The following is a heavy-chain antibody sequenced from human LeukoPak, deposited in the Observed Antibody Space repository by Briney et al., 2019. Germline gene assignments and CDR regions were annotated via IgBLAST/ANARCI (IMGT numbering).Heavy chain of an antibody. D-gene: IGHD3-22*01. CDR2: ILSDGSKE. CDR1: GFTFSNYG. Sequence: GGSLRLSCAASGFTFSNYGMHWVRQAPGKGLEWVAVILSDGSKEFYKDSVKGRFTISRDNSKNTLYLQMNSLRAEDTAVYYCAREEDYYDSSDYYSYFDYWGQGTLVTVSS. J-gene: IGHJ4*02. V-gene: IGHV3-33*01. CDR3: AREEDYYDSSDYYSYFDY.